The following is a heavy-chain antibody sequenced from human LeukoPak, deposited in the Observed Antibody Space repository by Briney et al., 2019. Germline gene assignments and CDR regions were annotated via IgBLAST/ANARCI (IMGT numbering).Heavy chain of an antibody. CDR2: IIPILGIA. CDR3: ARTPVTPLGYYYGMDV. CDR1: GGTFSSYA. D-gene: IGHD4-4*01. V-gene: IGHV1-69*04. Sequence: SVKVSCKASGGTFSSYAISWVRQAPGQGLEWMGRIIPILGIANYAQKFQGRVTITADKSTSTAYMELSSLRSEDTAVYYCARTPVTPLGYYYGMDVWGQGTTVTVSS. J-gene: IGHJ6*02.